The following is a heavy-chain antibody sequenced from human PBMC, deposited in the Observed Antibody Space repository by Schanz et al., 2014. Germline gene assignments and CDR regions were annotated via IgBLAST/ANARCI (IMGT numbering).Heavy chain of an antibody. V-gene: IGHV3-30-3*01. CDR3: ARDHQWLARYYMDV. J-gene: IGHJ6*03. CDR1: GFTVSSNY. D-gene: IGHD6-19*01. Sequence: VQLVESGGGLVQPGGSLRLSCAASGFTVSSNYMSWVRQAPGKGLEWVAVMSYDGSNKYYADSVKGRFTISRDTPKNTLYVQMNSLRADDTAVYYCARDHQWLARYYMDVWGKGTTVTVSS. CDR2: MSYDGSNK.